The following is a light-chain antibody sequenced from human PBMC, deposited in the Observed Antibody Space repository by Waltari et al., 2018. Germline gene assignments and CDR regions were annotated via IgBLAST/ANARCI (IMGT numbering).Light chain of an antibody. V-gene: IGKV1-39*01. CDR2: AAS. Sequence: IQMTQSPSSLSASVGDRVIIPCRASQSITNYLNWYQQKPGEAPKVLIYAASTLQTGVPSRFSGSGSGTDFTLTISSLQPEDFATYYCQQSSSALWTFGQGTKVDI. CDR1: QSITNY. J-gene: IGKJ1*01. CDR3: QQSSSALWT.